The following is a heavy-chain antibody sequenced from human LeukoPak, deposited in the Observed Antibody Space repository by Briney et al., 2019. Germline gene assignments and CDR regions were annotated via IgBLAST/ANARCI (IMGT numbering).Heavy chain of an antibody. CDR1: GFTFSSYA. Sequence: GGSLRLSCAASGFTFSSYAMSWVRQAPGKGLEWVSAISGSGGSTYYADSVKGRFTISRGNSKNTLYLQMNSLRAEDTAVYYCAKDRKLRYFDWLLYFDYWGQGTLVTVSS. J-gene: IGHJ4*02. CDR3: AKDRKLRYFDWLLYFDY. CDR2: ISGSGGST. V-gene: IGHV3-23*01. D-gene: IGHD3-9*01.